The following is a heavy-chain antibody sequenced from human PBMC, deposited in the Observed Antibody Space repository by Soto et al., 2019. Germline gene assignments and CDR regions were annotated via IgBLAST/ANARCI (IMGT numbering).Heavy chain of an antibody. D-gene: IGHD5-12*01. V-gene: IGHV1-3*04. CDR3: ARAISGYVT. J-gene: IGHJ5*02. CDR2: IIIGNDNT. Sequence: ASVKVSCKASGFTFSKSSLQWVRQARGQSLEWIGWIIIGNDNTRYSQNFQGRVTLTRDTSASTAYMDLSSLRSEDTSIYYCARAISGYVTWGQGTLVTSPQ. CDR1: GFTFSKSS.